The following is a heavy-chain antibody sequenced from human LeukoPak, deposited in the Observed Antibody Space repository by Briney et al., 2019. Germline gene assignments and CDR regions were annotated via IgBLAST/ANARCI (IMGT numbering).Heavy chain of an antibody. CDR1: GGTFSSYA. CDR3: ARAVLLYDSSGYYYFDY. J-gene: IGHJ4*02. V-gene: IGHV1-69*05. D-gene: IGHD3-22*01. Sequence: ASVKVSCKASGGTFSSYAISWVRQAPGQGLEWMGGIIPIFGTANYAQKFQGRVTITTDESTSTAYMELSSLRSEDTAVYSCARAVLLYDSSGYYYFDYWGQGTLVTVSS. CDR2: IIPIFGTA.